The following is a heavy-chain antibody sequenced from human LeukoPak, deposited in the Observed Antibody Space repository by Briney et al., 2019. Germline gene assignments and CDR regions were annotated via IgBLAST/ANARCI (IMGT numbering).Heavy chain of an antibody. D-gene: IGHD4-11*01. CDR2: ISGSSGGT. V-gene: IGHV3-23*01. CDR3: AKEDDFGNHFDY. Sequence: PGGSLRLSCAASGITFSSYAMTWVRQAPGKGLEWVSVISGSSGGTYYADSVKGRFIISRDNFKNTVYLQMNSLRAEDTAVYYCAKEDDFGNHFDYWGQGTLVTVSS. J-gene: IGHJ4*02. CDR1: GITFSSYA.